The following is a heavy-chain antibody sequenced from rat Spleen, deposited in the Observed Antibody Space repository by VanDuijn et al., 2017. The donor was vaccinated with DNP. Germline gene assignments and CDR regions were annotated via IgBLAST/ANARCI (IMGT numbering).Heavy chain of an antibody. CDR2: ITYDGTRT. V-gene: IGHV5-7*01. CDR3: ARPYYSNYGGFAY. D-gene: IGHD1-10*01. CDR1: GFTFSDYN. J-gene: IGHJ3*01. Sequence: EVQLVESGGGLVQPGRSLKLSCAASGFTFSDYNMAWVRQAPTKGLEWVAYITYDGTRTYYRDSVEGRFTISRDNAKSTLYLQMDSLRSEDTATYYCARPYYSNYGGFAYWGQGTLVTVSS.